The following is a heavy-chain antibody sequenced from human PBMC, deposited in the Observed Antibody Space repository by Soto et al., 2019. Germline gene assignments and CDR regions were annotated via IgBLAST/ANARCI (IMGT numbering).Heavy chain of an antibody. D-gene: IGHD1-1*01. CDR3: ARDIPNPVERLPYFDY. CDR2: TYYRSKWYN. J-gene: IGHJ4*02. Sequence: SQTLSLTCAISGDSVSSNSAAWNWIRQSPSRGLEWLGRTYYRSKWYNDYAVSVKSRITINPDTSKNQFSLQLNSVTPEDTAVYYCARDIPNPVERLPYFDYWGQGTLVTVSS. V-gene: IGHV6-1*01. CDR1: GDSVSSNSAA.